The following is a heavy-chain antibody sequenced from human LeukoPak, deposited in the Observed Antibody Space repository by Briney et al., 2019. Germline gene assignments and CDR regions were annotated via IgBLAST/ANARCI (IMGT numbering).Heavy chain of an antibody. CDR1: GFTFSSCG. CDR2: IWYDGSNK. D-gene: IGHD3-22*01. CDR3: ARDRAVYYDSSGYYEWPYDAFDI. V-gene: IGHV3-33*01. J-gene: IGHJ3*02. Sequence: GGSLRLSCAASGFTFSSCGMHWLRQAPGKGLEWVAVIWYDGSNKYYADSVKGRFTISRDNSKNTLYLQMNSLRAEDTAVYYCARDRAVYYDSSGYYEWPYDAFDIWGQGTMVTVSS.